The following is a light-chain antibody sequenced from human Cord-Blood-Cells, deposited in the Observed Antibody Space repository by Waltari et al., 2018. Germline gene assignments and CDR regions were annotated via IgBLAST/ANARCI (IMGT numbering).Light chain of an antibody. J-gene: IGLJ2*01. V-gene: IGLV3-10*01. CDR2: EDS. CDR1: ALPQKF. CDR3: YSTDSSGNHRV. Sequence: SYELTQPRSVSGSPGQTARITCHGDALPQKFAYWYPQKSGQAPVLGIYEDSKRPPGIPERFSGSSSGTMATLTISGSQVEDEADYYCYSTDSSGNHRVFGGGTKLTVL.